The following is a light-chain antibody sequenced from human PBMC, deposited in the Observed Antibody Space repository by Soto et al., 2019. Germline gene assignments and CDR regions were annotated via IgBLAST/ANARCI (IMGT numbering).Light chain of an antibody. J-gene: IGKJ1*01. CDR1: PSVSSSY. V-gene: IGKV3-20*01. CDR3: QQYNSYPWT. Sequence: EIVLTQSPGTLSLSPGERATLSCRASPSVSSSYLAWYQQTSGQAPSLLISGASRSVCGSPDKLCGSGSGTDFTLTIGSLEPDDFATYYCQQYNSYPWTFGQGLKGEI. CDR2: GAS.